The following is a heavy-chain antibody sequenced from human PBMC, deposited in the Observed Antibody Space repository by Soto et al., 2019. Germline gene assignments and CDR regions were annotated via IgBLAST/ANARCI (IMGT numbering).Heavy chain of an antibody. CDR1: GFTFSSYA. D-gene: IGHD1-26*01. J-gene: IGHJ6*02. CDR3: ARDMSGGTYNYYYGMDV. Sequence: EVQLLESGGGLGQPGGSLRLSCAASGFTFSSYAMTWVRQAPGRGLEWVSAISGSGSPTYYADSVKGRFTISRDNSKNQXYLQMNSLRADDTAVYYCARDMSGGTYNYYYGMDVWGQGTTVTVSS. CDR2: ISGSGSPT. V-gene: IGHV3-23*01.